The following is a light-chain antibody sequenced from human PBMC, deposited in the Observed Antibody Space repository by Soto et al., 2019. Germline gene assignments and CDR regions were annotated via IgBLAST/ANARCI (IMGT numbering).Light chain of an antibody. J-gene: IGKJ1*01. CDR1: QSISSW. CDR3: QQYNSYPWT. CDR2: DAS. V-gene: IGKV1-5*01. Sequence: DIQMTQSPSTVSASVGDRVCLTCLASQSISSWLAWYQQKPGKAPKLLIYDASSLESGVPSRFSGSGSGTEFTLTISSLQPDDFATYYCQQYNSYPWTFGQGTKVDIK.